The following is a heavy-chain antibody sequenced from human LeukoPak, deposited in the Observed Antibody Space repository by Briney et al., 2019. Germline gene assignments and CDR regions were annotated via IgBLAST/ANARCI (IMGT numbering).Heavy chain of an antibody. CDR1: GFTFNSYA. J-gene: IGHJ5*02. CDR2: ISGSGGTT. CDR3: AKGVVDYYDSSGYYPSDL. D-gene: IGHD3-22*01. Sequence: GGSLRLSCAGCGFTFNSYAMTWVRQAPGKGLKWVSGISGSGGTTYYAASVKGRFTISRDNFNNTLYLQMNSMRVEDTALYFCAKGVVDYYDSSGYYPSDLWGQGTLVTVSS. V-gene: IGHV3-23*01.